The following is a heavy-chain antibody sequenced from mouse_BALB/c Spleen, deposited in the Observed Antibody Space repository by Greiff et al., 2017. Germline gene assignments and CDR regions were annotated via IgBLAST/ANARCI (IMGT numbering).Heavy chain of an antibody. V-gene: IGHV2-9*02. CDR2: IWAGGST. D-gene: IGHD1-2*01. Sequence: QVQLKESGPGLVAPSQSLSITCTVSGFSLTSYGVHWVRQPPGKGLEWLGVIWAGGSTNYNSALMSRLSISKDNSKSQVFLKMNSLQTDDTAMYYCAREVTTATAYWGQGTLVTVSA. J-gene: IGHJ3*01. CDR1: GFSLTSYG. CDR3: AREVTTATAY.